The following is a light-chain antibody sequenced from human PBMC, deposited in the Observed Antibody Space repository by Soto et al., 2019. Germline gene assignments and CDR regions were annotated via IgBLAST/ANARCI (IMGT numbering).Light chain of an antibody. CDR2: DAS. J-gene: IGKJ5*01. CDR3: QQRSNWPS. V-gene: IGKV3-11*01. CDR1: QSVSSY. Sequence: EILLTQSPATLSLSPGEGATLSCRASQSVSSYLAWYQQKPGQAPRLLIYDASNRATGIPARFSGSGSGTDFTLTISSLEPEDFAVYYCQQRSNWPSFGQGTRLEIK.